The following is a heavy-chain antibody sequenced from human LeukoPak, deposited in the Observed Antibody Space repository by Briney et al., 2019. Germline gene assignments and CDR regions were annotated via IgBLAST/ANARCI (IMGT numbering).Heavy chain of an antibody. CDR2: IKPDGSEE. J-gene: IGHJ4*02. V-gene: IGHV3-7*01. D-gene: IGHD1/OR15-1a*01. Sequence: GGSLRLSCAASGFTFSSYAMSWVRQVPGKGLGWVANIKPDGSEENYVDSVKGRFTISRDNAKNSLYLQMNSLRAEDRAVYYCARNKRGDYWGQGALVTVSS. CDR1: GFTFSSYA. CDR3: ARNKRGDY.